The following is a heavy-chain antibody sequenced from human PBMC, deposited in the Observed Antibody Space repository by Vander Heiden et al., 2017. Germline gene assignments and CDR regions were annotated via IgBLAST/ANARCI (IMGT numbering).Heavy chain of an antibody. CDR2: ISSSNSFI. D-gene: IGHD1-26*01. Sequence: EVQLVESGGGLVKPGGSLRLSCAASGFTFSTYSMNWVRQAPGKGLEWVSSISSSNSFIYYADAVKGRFTISRDNAKYSMYLHMKSMRAEDTAVYYFARMGEWEPYYFDYWFQGTMVAVYS. CDR3: ARMGEWEPYYFDY. CDR1: GFTFSTYS. J-gene: IGHJ4*02. V-gene: IGHV3-21*01.